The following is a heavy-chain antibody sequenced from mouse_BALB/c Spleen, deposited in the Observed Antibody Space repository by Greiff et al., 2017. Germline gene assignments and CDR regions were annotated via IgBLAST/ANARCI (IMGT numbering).Heavy chain of an antibody. J-gene: IGHJ3*01. CDR2: ISSGGSYT. V-gene: IGHV5-9-4*01. CDR3: ARGYYGNAWFAY. Sequence: DVMLVESGGGLVKPGGSLKLSCAASGFTFSSYAMSWVRQSPEKRLEWVAEISSGGSYTYYPDTVTGRFTISRDNAKNTLYLEMSSLRSEDTAMYYCARGYYGNAWFAYWGQGTLVTVSA. CDR1: GFTFSSYA. D-gene: IGHD2-1*01.